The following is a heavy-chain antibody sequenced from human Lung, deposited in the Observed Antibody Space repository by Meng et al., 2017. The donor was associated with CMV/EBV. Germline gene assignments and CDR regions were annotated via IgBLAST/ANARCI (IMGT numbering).Heavy chain of an antibody. CDR2: ILKDGSDK. CDR3: VRDGDSSNWPLDY. J-gene: IGHJ4*02. D-gene: IGHD6-13*01. Sequence: QVALAGSGGGVVQPGRSLGLSCAVSGFMFSDYGMHWVRQAPGKAPEWVAFILKDGSDKFYRDSVKGRFTISRDPGKNTLYLQMDSLRPEDTAIYYCVRDGDSSNWPLDYWGQGTLVTVSS. CDR1: GFMFSDYG. V-gene: IGHV3-30*03.